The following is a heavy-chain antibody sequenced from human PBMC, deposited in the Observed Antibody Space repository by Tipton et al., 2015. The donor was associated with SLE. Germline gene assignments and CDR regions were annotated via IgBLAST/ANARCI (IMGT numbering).Heavy chain of an antibody. J-gene: IGHJ4*02. CDR3: ARGANYDNSGYYYVIDY. V-gene: IGHV4-39*07. CDR1: GGYITSDIYY. Sequence: TLSLTCIVSGGYITSDIYYWGWIRQPPGKGLEWIGSVYDSGTTYYNPSLESRVTMSVDTSKTQFSLNLSSVTAADTAVYYCARGANYDNSGYYYVIDYWGQGTLVTVSS. D-gene: IGHD3-22*01. CDR2: VYDSGTT.